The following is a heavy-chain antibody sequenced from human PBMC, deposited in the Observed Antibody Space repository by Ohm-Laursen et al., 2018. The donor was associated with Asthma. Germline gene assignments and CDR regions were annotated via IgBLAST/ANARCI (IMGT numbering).Heavy chain of an antibody. CDR2: INPSGGST. CDR3: ARAYCRSTSCYDY. J-gene: IGHJ4*02. V-gene: IGHV1-46*01. Sequence: GSSVKVSCKASGYTFTSYYMHWVRQAPGQGFEWMGIINPSGGSTNFAQNLQGRVTMTRDTSTSTVYMELSSLRSEDTAVYYCARAYCRSTSCYDYWGQGSLVTVSS. D-gene: IGHD2-2*01. CDR1: GYTFTSYY.